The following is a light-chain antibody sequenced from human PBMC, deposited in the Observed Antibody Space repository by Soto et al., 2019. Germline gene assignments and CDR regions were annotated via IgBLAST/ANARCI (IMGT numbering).Light chain of an antibody. Sequence: EIVLTQFPATLSLSPGEGATLSCRASQSVSSYLAWYQQKRGQAPRLLIYDSSNRATGIPARVSGSGSGTDFSLTISTLVPEDFAVDYCQQHNNWPLTFGGATKVEIK. CDR2: DSS. CDR3: QQHNNWPLT. V-gene: IGKV3-11*01. J-gene: IGKJ4*01. CDR1: QSVSSY.